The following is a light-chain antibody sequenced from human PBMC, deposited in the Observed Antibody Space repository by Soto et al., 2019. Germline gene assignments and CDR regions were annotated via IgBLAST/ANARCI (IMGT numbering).Light chain of an antibody. Sequence: EIVLTQSPGTLSLSPGERATLSCRASETVSSSYLAWYQQKPGQAPRLLMYGASSRATGIPARFSGSGSGTDFTLTISRLEPEDFAVYYCQQYGSSPFTFGPGTKVDIK. J-gene: IGKJ3*01. CDR1: ETVSSSY. CDR2: GAS. V-gene: IGKV3-20*01. CDR3: QQYGSSPFT.